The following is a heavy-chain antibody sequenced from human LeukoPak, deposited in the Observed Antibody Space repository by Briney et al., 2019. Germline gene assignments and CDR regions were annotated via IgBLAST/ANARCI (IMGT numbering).Heavy chain of an antibody. D-gene: IGHD6-6*01. CDR1: GYTFTGYY. Sequence: ASVKVSCKASGYTFTGYYMHWVRQAPGQGLEWMGRINPNSGGTNYAQKFQGRVTMTRDTSISTAYMELSRLRSDDTAVYYCARLCEYSSSREAIDIWGQGTMVTVSS. V-gene: IGHV1-2*02. CDR3: ARLCEYSSSREAIDI. J-gene: IGHJ3*02. CDR2: INPNSGGT.